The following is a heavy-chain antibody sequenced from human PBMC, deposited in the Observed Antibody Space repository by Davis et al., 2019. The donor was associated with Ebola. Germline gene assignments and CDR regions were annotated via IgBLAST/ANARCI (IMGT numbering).Heavy chain of an antibody. Sequence: SETLSLTCTVSGGSISSSSYYWSWIRQPPGKGLEWIGYIYYSGSTNYNPSLKSRVTISVDTSKNQFSLKLSSVTAADTAVYYCARGAYYYDSSGYYFGHAFDIWGQGTMVTVSS. CDR3: ARGAYYYDSSGYYFGHAFDI. CDR1: GGSISSSSYY. CDR2: IYYSGST. V-gene: IGHV4-61*01. J-gene: IGHJ3*02. D-gene: IGHD3-22*01.